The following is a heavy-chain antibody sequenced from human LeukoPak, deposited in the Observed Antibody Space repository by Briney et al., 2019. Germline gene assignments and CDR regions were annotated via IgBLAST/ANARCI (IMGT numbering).Heavy chain of an antibody. CDR3: ARTYYYDSSGYYGAFDI. Sequence: ASVKVSCKASGYTFTGYYMHWVRQAPGQGFEWMGWINPNSGGTNYAQKFQGRVTITADESTSTAYMELSSLRSEDTAVYYCARTYYYDSSGYYGAFDIWGQGTMVTVSS. V-gene: IGHV1-2*02. CDR2: INPNSGGT. D-gene: IGHD3-22*01. J-gene: IGHJ3*02. CDR1: GYTFTGYY.